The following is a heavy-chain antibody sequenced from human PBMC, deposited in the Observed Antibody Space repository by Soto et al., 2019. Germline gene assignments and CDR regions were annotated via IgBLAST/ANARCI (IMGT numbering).Heavy chain of an antibody. CDR3: AIAPLPGIAAAGTGNWFDP. D-gene: IGHD6-13*01. J-gene: IGHJ5*02. Sequence: QVQLVESGGGVVQPGRSLRLSCAASGFTFSSYGMHWVRQAPGKGLEWVAVIWYDGSNKYYADSVKGRFTISTDNSKKTLYLQMNSLRAEDTAVYYCAIAPLPGIAAAGTGNWFDPWGQGTLVTVSS. CDR1: GFTFSSYG. CDR2: IWYDGSNK. V-gene: IGHV3-33*01.